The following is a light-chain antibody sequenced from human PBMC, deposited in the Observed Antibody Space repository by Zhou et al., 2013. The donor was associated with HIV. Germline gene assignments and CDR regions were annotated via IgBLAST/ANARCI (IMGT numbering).Light chain of an antibody. J-gene: IGKJ2*01. V-gene: IGKV3-20*01. CDR2: GAS. Sequence: EIVLTQSPGTLSLSPGERATLSCRASQSVSSTYLAWYQQKPGQAPRLLIYGASSRATGIPDRFSGSGSGTDFTLTISRLDPEDFAVYYCQHYGSSLYTFGQGTRLEIK. CDR1: QSVSSTY. CDR3: QHYGSSLYT.